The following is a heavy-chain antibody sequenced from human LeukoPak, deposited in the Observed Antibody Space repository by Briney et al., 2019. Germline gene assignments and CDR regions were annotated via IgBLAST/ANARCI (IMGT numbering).Heavy chain of an antibody. V-gene: IGHV3-7*01. CDR3: ARGVLHGNYAFDY. CDR1: GFTFSSYW. D-gene: IGHD4-17*01. Sequence: PGGSLRLSCAASGFTFSSYWMSWVRQAPGKGLEWVANIKQDGSEKYYVDSVKGRFTISRDNAKNSLYLQMNSLRAEDTAVYYCARGVLHGNYAFDYWGQGTLVTVSS. CDR2: IKQDGSEK. J-gene: IGHJ4*02.